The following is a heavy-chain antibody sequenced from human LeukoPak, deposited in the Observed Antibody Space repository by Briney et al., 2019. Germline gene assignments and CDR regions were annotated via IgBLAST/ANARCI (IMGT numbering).Heavy chain of an antibody. CDR2: IHSDGITT. D-gene: IGHD6-13*01. CDR1: GFTFSSSW. CDR3: GREYSDSRYFDY. Sequence: GGSLRLSCAASGFTFSSSWMHWARQAPGRGLVWVSRIHSDGITTNYADSVKGRFTISRDNAQNTLYLQMNSLRAEETAVDYCGREYSDSRYFDYWGQGTLVTVSS. J-gene: IGHJ4*02. V-gene: IGHV3-74*01.